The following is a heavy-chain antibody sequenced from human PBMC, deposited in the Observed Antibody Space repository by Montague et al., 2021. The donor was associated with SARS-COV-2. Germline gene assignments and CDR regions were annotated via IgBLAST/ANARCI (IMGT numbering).Heavy chain of an antibody. CDR2: ISNSGDTK. V-gene: IGHV3-48*03. CDR3: ARAGEDYYYDSSGFLY. Sequence: SLRLSCAASGFIFSSCEMNWVRQAPGKGLEWVSYISNSGDTKYYADSVKGRFTISRDNAKNSLYLQMSSLRAEDTAAYYCARAGEDYYYDSSGFLYWGQGILVTVSS. CDR1: GFIFSSCE. J-gene: IGHJ4*02. D-gene: IGHD3-22*01.